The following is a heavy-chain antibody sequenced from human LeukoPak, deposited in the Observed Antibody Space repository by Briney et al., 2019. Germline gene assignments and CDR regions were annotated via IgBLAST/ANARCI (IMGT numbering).Heavy chain of an antibody. CDR1: GVTFISNS. CDR2: ISSSSRYI. CDR3: ARAAHNWNVFDY. J-gene: IGHJ4*02. D-gene: IGHD1-20*01. V-gene: IGHV3-21*01. Sequence: AGSLRLSCAASGVTFISNSMNWVRQDPGKGLQWDSSISSSSRYIYYADSVKGRFTISRDNAKNSLYLQMNSLRAEDTAVYYCARAAHNWNVFDYWGQGTLVTVSS.